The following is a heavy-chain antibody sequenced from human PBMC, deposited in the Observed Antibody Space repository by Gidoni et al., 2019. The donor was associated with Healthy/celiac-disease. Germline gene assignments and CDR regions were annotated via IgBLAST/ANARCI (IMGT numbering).Heavy chain of an antibody. Sequence: EVQLVESGGGLVQPGGSLRLSCAASGFTLSSYWMSWVRQAPGKGLEWVANIKQDGSEKYYVDSVKGRFTISRDNAKNSLYLQMNSLRAEDTAVYYCARVVDTTGTSFDYWGQGTLVTVSS. CDR1: GFTLSSYW. CDR3: ARVVDTTGTSFDY. J-gene: IGHJ4*02. CDR2: IKQDGSEK. V-gene: IGHV3-7*01. D-gene: IGHD1-1*01.